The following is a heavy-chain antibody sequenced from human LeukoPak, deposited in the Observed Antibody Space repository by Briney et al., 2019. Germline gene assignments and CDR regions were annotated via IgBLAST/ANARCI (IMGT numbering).Heavy chain of an antibody. CDR3: VRRGSKTYDFDY. CDR2: IYSDGSRE. V-gene: IGHV3-33*01. D-gene: IGHD3-16*01. CDR1: GFTFSRCG. Sequence: GGSLRLSCAASGFTFSRCGMHWVRQSPGKGLEWVAVIYSDGSREYYADSVKGRFTISRDNSKETLDLQMNSLRAEDTALYYCVRRGSKTYDFDYWGQGTLVIVSP. J-gene: IGHJ4*02.